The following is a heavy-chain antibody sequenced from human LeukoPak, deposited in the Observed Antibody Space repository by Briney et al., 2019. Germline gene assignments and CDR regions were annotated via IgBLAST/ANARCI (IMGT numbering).Heavy chain of an antibody. CDR2: ISGSGGRT. D-gene: IGHD3-22*01. Sequence: GGSLRLSCAASGFTFSIYAMTWVRQAPGKGLEWVSAISGSGGRTYYADSVKGRFTISRDNSKNMLYLQLSSLRAEDTAVYYCANAYYYDSRGYVPVDYWGQGTLVTVSS. CDR1: GFTFSIYA. CDR3: ANAYYYDSRGYVPVDY. J-gene: IGHJ4*02. V-gene: IGHV3-23*01.